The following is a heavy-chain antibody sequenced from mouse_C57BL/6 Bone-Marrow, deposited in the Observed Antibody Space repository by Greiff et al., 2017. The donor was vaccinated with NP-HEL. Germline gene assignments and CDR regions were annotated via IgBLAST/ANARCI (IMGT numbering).Heavy chain of an antibody. CDR2: IDPENGDT. Sequence: EVQLQQSGAELVRPGASVKLSCTASGFNIKDDYMHWVKQRPEQGLEWIGWIDPENGDTEYASKFQGKATITADTSSNTAYLQLSSLTSEDTAVYYCTTYYGYYHYFDYWGQGTTLTVSS. CDR1: GFNIKDDY. D-gene: IGHD2-3*01. CDR3: TTYYGYYHYFDY. J-gene: IGHJ2*01. V-gene: IGHV14-4*01.